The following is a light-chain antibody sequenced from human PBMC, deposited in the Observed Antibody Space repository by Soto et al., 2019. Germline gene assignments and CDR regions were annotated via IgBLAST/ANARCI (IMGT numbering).Light chain of an antibody. CDR3: QQYNSYPYT. CDR1: QSISSW. J-gene: IGKJ2*01. V-gene: IGKV1-5*03. CDR2: KAS. Sequence: DIQLTQSPSTLSTSVGDRVTITCRASQSISSWLAWYQQKPGKAPNLLIYKASRLQSGVTSRFSGSGSGTEFPLTSSSLQPDDFATYYCQQYNSYPYTFGQGTKLEIK.